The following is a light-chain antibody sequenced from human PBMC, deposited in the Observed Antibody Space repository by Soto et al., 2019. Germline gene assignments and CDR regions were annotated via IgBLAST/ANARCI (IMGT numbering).Light chain of an antibody. CDR2: DTS. CDR3: KQYNRWPLT. Sequence: EIVMTQSPATLSVSPGERATLSCGASQSVSSSYLAWYQQKPGQTPRLVIYDTSTRATGTQGSFSGSGSGTEFTLTISSLQSEDFAVYYCKQYNRWPLTFGGGTKVDIK. CDR1: QSVSSSY. J-gene: IGKJ4*01. V-gene: IGKV3-15*01.